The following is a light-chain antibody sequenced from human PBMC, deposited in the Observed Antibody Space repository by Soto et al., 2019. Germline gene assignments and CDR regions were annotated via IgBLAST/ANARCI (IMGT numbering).Light chain of an antibody. CDR1: SSDIGTYNI. Sequence: HSALTQPASVSGSPGQAITISCSGSSSDIGTYNIVSWYQHLPGKAPQLIIFEVDNRPSGVSDRFSASKSGNTASLTISGLQAEDEAEYYCSSYTTANSYVFGTGTKLTVL. CDR3: SSYTTANSYV. J-gene: IGLJ1*01. V-gene: IGLV2-14*01. CDR2: EVD.